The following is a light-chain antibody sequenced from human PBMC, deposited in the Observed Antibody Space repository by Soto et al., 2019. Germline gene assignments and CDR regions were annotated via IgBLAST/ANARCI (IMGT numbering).Light chain of an antibody. Sequence: QSALTQPASVSGSPGQSITISCTGTNSDVGNYNLVSWYQQHPGKAPKLMIYDDTKRPSGVSNRFSGSRSGNTASLTISGLQAEGEADYHCCSYETMTTVVVFGGGTKLTVL. J-gene: IGLJ2*01. CDR1: NSDVGNYNL. CDR3: CSYETMTTVVV. CDR2: DDT. V-gene: IGLV2-23*02.